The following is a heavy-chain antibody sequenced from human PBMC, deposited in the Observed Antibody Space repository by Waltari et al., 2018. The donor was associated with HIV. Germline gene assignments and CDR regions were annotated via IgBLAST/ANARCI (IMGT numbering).Heavy chain of an antibody. V-gene: IGHV3-9*01. D-gene: IGHD2-21*02. CDR3: ACSDEYYGGDGGAFDI. J-gene: IGHJ3*02. CDR1: GFIVEDFV. Sequence: EVQLMVSGGGLVQPGRSLRLSCAAPGFIVEDFVMHWVRQPPGKGLEWVSLISSNSKTKLYAVSVKGRFTISRDNARDSLYLQMNSLRVEDTAFYYCACSDEYYGGDGGAFDIWSQGTMVTVSS. CDR2: ISSNSKTK.